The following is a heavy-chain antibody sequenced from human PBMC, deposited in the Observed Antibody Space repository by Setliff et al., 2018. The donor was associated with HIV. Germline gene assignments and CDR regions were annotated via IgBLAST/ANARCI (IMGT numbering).Heavy chain of an antibody. CDR3: ARAIPDYGDYYFDY. Sequence: ASVKVSCKSSGYTFTNYDINWVRQAAGQGLEWMGWVNPNSGNTGYAQKFQGRVTMTRSTSITTAYMELSSLRSEDTAVYYCARAIPDYGDYYFDYWGQGTLVTVSS. J-gene: IGHJ4*02. V-gene: IGHV1-8*02. CDR1: GYTFTNYD. D-gene: IGHD4-17*01. CDR2: VNPNSGNT.